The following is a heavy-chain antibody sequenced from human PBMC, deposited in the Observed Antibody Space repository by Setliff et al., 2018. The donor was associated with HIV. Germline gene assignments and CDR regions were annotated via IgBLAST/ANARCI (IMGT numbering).Heavy chain of an antibody. CDR3: ARGGGYDRSGYYPFDY. CDR1: GGSLSGYH. D-gene: IGHD3-22*01. J-gene: IGHJ4*02. Sequence: SETLSLTFAAYGGSLSGYHWSWIRQSPEKGLEWIGEINHSGSTNYNPTLKSRVTMSVDTSKNQFSLKLSSVTAANTAVYYCARGGGYDRSGYYPFDYWGQGTPVTVSS. V-gene: IGHV4-34*01. CDR2: INHSGST.